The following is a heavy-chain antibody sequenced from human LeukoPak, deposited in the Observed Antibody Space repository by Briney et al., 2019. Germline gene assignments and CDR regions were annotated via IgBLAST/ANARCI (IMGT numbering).Heavy chain of an antibody. V-gene: IGHV4-38-2*02. CDR1: GYSISSGYY. J-gene: IGHJ4*02. Sequence: PSETLSLTCTVSGYSISSGYYWGWIRQPPGKGLEWIGNIYHDGSTYYNPPLKSRVTISVDTSKNQFSLKLNSVTAADTAVYYCARSGASSSGWPLDYWGQGTLVIVSS. CDR2: IYHDGST. D-gene: IGHD6-19*01. CDR3: ARSGASSSGWPLDY.